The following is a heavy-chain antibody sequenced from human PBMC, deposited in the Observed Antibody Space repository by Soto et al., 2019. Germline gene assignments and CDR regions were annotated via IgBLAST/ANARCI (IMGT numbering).Heavy chain of an antibody. V-gene: IGHV4-61*01. Sequence: SETLSLTCTVSGASVSSGNQYWSWIRQPPGKRLEWIGFIYNSVITNYSPSLKSRVSVSADTSRNQFSLKMSSVTAAGTAVYYCARGWDANSWGQGALVTVSS. CDR3: ARGWDANS. D-gene: IGHD6-19*01. CDR2: IYNSVIT. J-gene: IGHJ4*02. CDR1: GASVSSGNQY.